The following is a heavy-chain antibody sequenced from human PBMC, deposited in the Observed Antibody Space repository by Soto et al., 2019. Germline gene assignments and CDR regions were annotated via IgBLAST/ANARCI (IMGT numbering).Heavy chain of an antibody. J-gene: IGHJ4*02. Sequence: QVQVVESGGGVAHPGRSLRLSCAALGLPFNIYGFHGVRKAPGRGLEWVAVIWYDASHKYYADSVKGRFTISRDNSKNTLYLQMSSLRGEDTAVYYCARDKTFGGTIGSAFDSWGQGTLVTVSS. V-gene: IGHV3-33*01. CDR2: IWYDASHK. D-gene: IGHD3-16*01. CDR1: GLPFNIYG. CDR3: ARDKTFGGTIGSAFDS.